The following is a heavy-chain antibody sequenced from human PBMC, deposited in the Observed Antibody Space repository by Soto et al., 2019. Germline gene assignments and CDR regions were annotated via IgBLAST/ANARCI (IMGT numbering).Heavy chain of an antibody. CDR2: IRSKAYGGTT. D-gene: IGHD6-13*01. J-gene: IGHJ4*02. V-gene: IGHV3-49*03. CDR1: GFTFGDYA. CDR3: TRDALDWGSWKDYFDY. Sequence: GGSLRLSCTASGFTFGDYAMSWFRQAPGKGLEWVGFIRSKAYGGTTEYAASVKGRFTISRDDSKSIAYLQMNSLKTEDTAVYYCTRDALDWGSWKDYFDYWGQGTLVTVSS.